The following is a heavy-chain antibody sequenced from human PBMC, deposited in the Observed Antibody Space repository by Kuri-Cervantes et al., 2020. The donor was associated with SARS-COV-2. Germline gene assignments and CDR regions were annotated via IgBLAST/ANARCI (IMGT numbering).Heavy chain of an antibody. V-gene: IGHV4-39*01. J-gene: IGHJ5*02. CDR1: GVSVGSSRYY. Sequence: SETLSLTCTVSGVSVGSSRYYWGWIRQPPGKGLEWLGTIYYSGSTYYNPSLKSRVTISVDTSWNQFSLKLSSVTASDTAVYYCATSYYYDSSGYYGWFDPWGQGVLVTSPQ. CDR2: IYYSGST. CDR3: ATSYYYDSSGYYGWFDP. D-gene: IGHD3-22*01.